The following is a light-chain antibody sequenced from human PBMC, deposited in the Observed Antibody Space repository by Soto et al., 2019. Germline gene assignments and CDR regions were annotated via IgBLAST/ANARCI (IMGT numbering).Light chain of an antibody. Sequence: IQLTQSPSSLSASVQDRGTTTCRASQGISSYLAWYQQKTGKAPKLLIYAASTLQSGVPPRFSGSGSGTDFTLTISSLQPEDFASYYCQQLNSYPLTFGGGTKVDIK. J-gene: IGKJ4*01. V-gene: IGKV1-9*01. CDR2: AAS. CDR1: QGISSY. CDR3: QQLNSYPLT.